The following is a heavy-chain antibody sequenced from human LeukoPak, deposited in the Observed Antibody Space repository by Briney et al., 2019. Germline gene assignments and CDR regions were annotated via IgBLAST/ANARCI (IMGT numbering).Heavy chain of an antibody. CDR1: GGSISSYY. J-gene: IGHJ6*03. V-gene: IGHV4-4*07. D-gene: IGHD3-3*01. Sequence: PSETLSLTCTVSGGSISSYYWSWIRQPAGKGLEWIGRIYTSGSTNYNPSLKSRVTMSVDTSKNQFSLKLSYVTAADTAVYYCARVDVFGVVSSDYYYYCMDVWGKGTTVTVSS. CDR2: IYTSGST. CDR3: ARVDVFGVVSSDYYYYCMDV.